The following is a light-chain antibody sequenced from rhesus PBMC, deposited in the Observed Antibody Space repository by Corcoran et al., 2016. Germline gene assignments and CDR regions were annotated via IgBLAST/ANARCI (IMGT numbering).Light chain of an antibody. Sequence: DIQMTQSPSSLSASVGDRVTITCRASETVNNYLNWYQQKPGKAPKLLIYKASNLQSGVPTRFSGSGSGTDYTFAISRLQPEDVATYDSQHGYGTPRTFGQGTKVEIK. J-gene: IGKJ1*01. CDR3: QHGYGTPRT. CDR1: ETVNNY. V-gene: IGKV1-74*01. CDR2: KAS.